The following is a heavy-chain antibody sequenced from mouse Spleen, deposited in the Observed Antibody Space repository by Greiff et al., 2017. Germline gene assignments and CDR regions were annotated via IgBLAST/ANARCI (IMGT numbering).Heavy chain of an antibody. CDR2: IDPSDSYT. D-gene: IGHD4-1*01. V-gene: IGHV1-69*01. CDR1: GYTFTSYW. Sequence: QVQLQQPGAELVMPGASVKLSCKASGYTFTSYWMHWVKQRPGQGLEWIGEIDPSDSYTNYNQKFKGKATLTVDKSSSTAYMQLSSLTSEDSAVYYCARQANWDLYYFDYWGQGTTLTVSS. CDR3: ARQANWDLYYFDY. J-gene: IGHJ2*01.